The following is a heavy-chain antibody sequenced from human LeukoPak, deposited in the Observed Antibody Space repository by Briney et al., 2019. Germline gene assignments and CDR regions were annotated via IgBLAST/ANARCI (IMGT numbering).Heavy chain of an antibody. CDR2: IASKTDGGTT. CDR3: TTGIRGD. CDR1: GFTFSTYW. J-gene: IGHJ4*02. Sequence: GGSLGLSCAASGFTFSTYWMHWVRQAPGKGLEWVGRIASKTDGGTTDYAAPVKGRFTISRDDSKNTLFLQMNSLKTEDTAVYYCTTGIRGDCGQGTLVTVSS. V-gene: IGHV3-15*04.